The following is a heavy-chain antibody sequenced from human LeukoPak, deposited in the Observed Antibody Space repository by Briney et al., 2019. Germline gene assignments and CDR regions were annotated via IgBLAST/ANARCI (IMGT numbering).Heavy chain of an antibody. J-gene: IGHJ3*02. CDR3: ATSQPLLTVWFGELLSGNAFDI. CDR2: FDPEDGET. D-gene: IGHD3-10*01. Sequence: ASVKVSCKVSGYTLTELSMHWVRQAPGKGLEWMGGFDPEDGETIYAQKFQGRVTMTEDTSTDTAYMELSSLRSEDTAVYYCATSQPLLTVWFGELLSGNAFDIWGQGTMVTVSS. V-gene: IGHV1-24*01. CDR1: GYTLTELS.